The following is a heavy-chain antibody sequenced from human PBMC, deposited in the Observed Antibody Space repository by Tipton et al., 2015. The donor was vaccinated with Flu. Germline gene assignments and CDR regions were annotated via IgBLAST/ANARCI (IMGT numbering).Heavy chain of an antibody. J-gene: IGHJ4*02. Sequence: TLSLTCTVSTGSISHYYWNWIRQPPGKGLEWIGYIYYSGSSTYNPSLKSRVTMSVDTSRNQFSLRLSSVTPADTAMYYCARGSYCSPSNCYRSPFDSWGQGTLVTVSS. V-gene: IGHV4-59*01. CDR2: IYYSGSS. CDR3: ARGSYCSPSNCYRSPFDS. D-gene: IGHD2-2*01. CDR1: TGSISHYY.